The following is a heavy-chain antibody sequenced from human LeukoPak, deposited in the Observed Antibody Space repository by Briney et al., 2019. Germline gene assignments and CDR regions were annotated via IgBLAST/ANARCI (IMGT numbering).Heavy chain of an antibody. CDR1: GGSISSNNYY. Sequence: ETLSLTCTVSGGSISSNNYYWGWIRQAPGKGLEWVSVIYSGGSTYYADSVKGRFTISRDSSKNTLYLQMNSLRAEDTAVYYCASSSQRVWYQLLRYYFDYWGQGTLVTVSS. J-gene: IGHJ4*02. CDR3: ASSSQRVWYQLLRYYFDY. V-gene: IGHV3-66*01. D-gene: IGHD2-2*01. CDR2: IYSGGST.